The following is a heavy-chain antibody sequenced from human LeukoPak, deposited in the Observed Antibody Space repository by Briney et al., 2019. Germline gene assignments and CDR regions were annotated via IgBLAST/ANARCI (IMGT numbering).Heavy chain of an antibody. CDR2: ISAYNGNT. J-gene: IGHJ4*02. CDR3: ARSSSVTIPGYYFDY. D-gene: IGHD2-21*01. Sequence: ASVKVSCKASGYTFTSYDINWVRQATGQGLEWMGWISAYNGNTNYAQKFQGRVTVTTDTSTSTAYMELRSLRSDDTAVYYCARSSSVTIPGYYFDYWGQGTLVTVSS. V-gene: IGHV1-18*01. CDR1: GYTFTSYD.